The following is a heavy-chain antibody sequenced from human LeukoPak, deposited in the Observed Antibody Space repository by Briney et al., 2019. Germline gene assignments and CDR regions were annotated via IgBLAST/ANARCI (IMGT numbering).Heavy chain of an antibody. D-gene: IGHD3-10*02. V-gene: IGHV3-74*01. J-gene: IGHJ6*04. CDR3: AELGITMIGGV. Sequence: GGSLRLSYATAGFTFNSYWMHWVRQAPGKGLAWVSYINTDGSSTNYADSVKGRFTISRDNTKNTLYLQMNSLRAEDTAVYYCAELGITMIGGVWGKGTTVTISS. CDR2: INTDGSST. CDR1: GFTFNSYW.